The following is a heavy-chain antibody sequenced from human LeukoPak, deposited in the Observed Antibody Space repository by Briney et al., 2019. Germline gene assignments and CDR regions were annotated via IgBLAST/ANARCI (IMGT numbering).Heavy chain of an antibody. D-gene: IGHD2-21*02. V-gene: IGHV3-64D*06. CDR1: GFTFSNYG. J-gene: IGHJ4*02. CDR2: ISSNGGST. Sequence: PGGSLRLSCAASGFTFSNYGMHWVRQAPGKGLEYVSAISSNGGSTYYADSVKGRFTISRDNSKNTLYLQMSSLRPEDTAVYYCVKGIVVVTARAFDYWGQGTLVTVFS. CDR3: VKGIVVVTARAFDY.